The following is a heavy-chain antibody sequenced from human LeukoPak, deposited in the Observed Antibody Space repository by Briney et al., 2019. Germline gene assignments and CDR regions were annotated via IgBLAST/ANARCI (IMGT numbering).Heavy chain of an antibody. Sequence: PSETLSLTCTVSGGSISSYYWSWIRQPPGKGLEWIGYIYYSGSTNYNPSLKSRVTISVDTSKNQFSLKLSSVTAADTAVYYCARVGDYGDYYYYGMDVWGQGTTVTASS. CDR2: IYYSGST. D-gene: IGHD4-17*01. J-gene: IGHJ6*02. CDR1: GGSISSYY. V-gene: IGHV4-59*01. CDR3: ARVGDYGDYYYYGMDV.